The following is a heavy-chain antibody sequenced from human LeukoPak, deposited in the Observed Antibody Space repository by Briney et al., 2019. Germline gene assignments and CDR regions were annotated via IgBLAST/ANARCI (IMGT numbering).Heavy chain of an antibody. V-gene: IGHV3-23*01. CDR3: ANEGTFYSDY. J-gene: IGHJ4*02. CDR1: GFTFSSYA. D-gene: IGHD1/OR15-1a*01. CDR2: ISGSGGST. Sequence: GGSLRLSCAASGFTFSSYAMSWVRQAPGKGLEWVSAISGSGGSTYYADSVKGRFTISRDNSKNTFYLYMNSLRAEDTAIYYCANEGTFYSDYWGQGTLVTVSS.